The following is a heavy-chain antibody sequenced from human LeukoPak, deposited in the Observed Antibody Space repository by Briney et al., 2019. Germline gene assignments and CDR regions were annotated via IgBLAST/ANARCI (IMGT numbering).Heavy chain of an antibody. CDR1: GDSISSYY. V-gene: IGHV4-59*01. CDR3: AREWSSGWAEFDY. Sequence: SETLSLTCTVYGDSISSYYWNWIRQPPGKGLEWIGYIYYSGNTNYSPSLKGRVTISVDTSKNQFSLDLTSVTAADTAVYYCAREWSSGWAEFDYWGQGTLVTVSS. CDR2: IYYSGNT. J-gene: IGHJ4*02. D-gene: IGHD6-25*01.